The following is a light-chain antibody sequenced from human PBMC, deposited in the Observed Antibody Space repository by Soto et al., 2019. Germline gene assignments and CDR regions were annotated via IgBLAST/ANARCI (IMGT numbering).Light chain of an antibody. J-gene: IGLJ1*01. CDR3: SSYPSSSTPDV. CDR1: SIDVGGYNY. CDR2: DVS. V-gene: IGLV2-14*01. Sequence: QSVLTQPASVSGSPGQSITISCTGTSIDVGGYNYVSWYQQHPGKAPKLMIYDVSNRPSGVSNRFSGSKSGNTASLTISGLQAEDEADYYCSSYPSSSTPDVFGTGTKLTVL.